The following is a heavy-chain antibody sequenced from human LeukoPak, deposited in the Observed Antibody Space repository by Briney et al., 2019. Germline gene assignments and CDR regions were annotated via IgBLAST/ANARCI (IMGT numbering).Heavy chain of an antibody. J-gene: IGHJ4*02. CDR3: ARQNDDYNPGSPRFDY. CDR1: GGSFSGYY. D-gene: IGHD4-17*01. Sequence: SETLSLTCAVYGGSFSGYYWSWIRQPPGKGLEWIGEINHSGSTNYNPSLKSRVTISVDTSKNQFSLKLSSVTAADTAVYYCARQNDDYNPGSPRFDYWGQGTLVTVSS. CDR2: INHSGST. V-gene: IGHV4-34*01.